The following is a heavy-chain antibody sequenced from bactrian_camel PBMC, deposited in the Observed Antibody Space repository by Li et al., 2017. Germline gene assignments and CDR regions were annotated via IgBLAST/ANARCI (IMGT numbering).Heavy chain of an antibody. D-gene: IGHD2*01. CDR2: INRRGTT. CDR3: AISRRGDYCSGLAFAEGANY. V-gene: IGHV3S53*01. Sequence: VQLVESGGGSVQVGGSLRLSCEASEYSRASGVMGWFRQAPGKEREGVAVINRRGTTRYADFVKGRFTISRNTAKTTVYLQMNSLQPEDTARYYCAISRRGDYCSGLAFAEGANYWAQGTQVTVS. CDR1: EYSRASGV. J-gene: IGHJ4*01.